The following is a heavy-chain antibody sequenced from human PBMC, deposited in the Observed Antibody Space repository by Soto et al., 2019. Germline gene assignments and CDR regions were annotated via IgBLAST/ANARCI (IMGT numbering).Heavy chain of an antibody. V-gene: IGHV1-58*01. J-gene: IGHJ4*02. CDR2: LVVGSGNT. CDR3: AAVPVLRFLKWLPAYFDY. Sequence: SVTVSCTTSGFMFTSSAVQWVRQARGQRLEWIGWLVVGSGNTHYAQHFQERVTLTRDMSTGTAYMELSSLRSEDTAVYYCAAVPVLRFLKWLPAYFDYWGQGTLVTVSS. D-gene: IGHD3-3*01. CDR1: GFMFTSSA.